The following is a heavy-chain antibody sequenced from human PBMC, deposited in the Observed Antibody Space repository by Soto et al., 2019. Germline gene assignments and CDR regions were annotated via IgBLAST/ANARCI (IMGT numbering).Heavy chain of an antibody. D-gene: IGHD2-2*01. V-gene: IGHV1-2*02. CDR3: ARDPFVSSDIGIVPAAEGFAP. CDR2: INSNSGGT. CDR1: GYSFTGYY. J-gene: IGHJ5*02. Sequence: ASVKVSFKASGYSFTGYYLHWVRQAPGQGLEWMGWINSNSGGTKYAQKFQGRVTMTRDTSIRTAYMELSRLRSDDTAVYYCARDPFVSSDIGIVPAAEGFAPWGQGTLVTVSS.